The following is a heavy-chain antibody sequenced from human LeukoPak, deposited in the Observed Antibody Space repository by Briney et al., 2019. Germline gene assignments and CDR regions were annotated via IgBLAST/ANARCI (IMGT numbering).Heavy chain of an antibody. Sequence: ASVRVSCKASGYTFTSYGISWVRQAPGQGLEWMGWISAYNGNTNYAQKLQDRVTMTTDTSTSTAYMELRSLRSDDTAVYYCARERDFYYGSGSYYAWWGQGTLVTVSS. CDR1: GYTFTSYG. V-gene: IGHV1-18*01. CDR2: ISAYNGNT. D-gene: IGHD3-10*01. CDR3: ARERDFYYGSGSYYAW. J-gene: IGHJ4*02.